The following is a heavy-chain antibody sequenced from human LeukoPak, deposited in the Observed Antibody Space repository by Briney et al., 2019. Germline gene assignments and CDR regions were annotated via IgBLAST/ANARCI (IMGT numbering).Heavy chain of an antibody. CDR1: GGSISSYY. CDR3: ARDGRNGMDH. Sequence: SETLSLTCTVSGGSISSYYWSWIRQPPGKGLEWIGYIYYSGSTNSNPSLKSRVTISVDTSKNQFSLKLRSVTVADTAVYYCARDGRNGMDHWGQGTLVAVSS. V-gene: IGHV4-59*01. D-gene: IGHD4-11*01. J-gene: IGHJ4*02. CDR2: IYYSGST.